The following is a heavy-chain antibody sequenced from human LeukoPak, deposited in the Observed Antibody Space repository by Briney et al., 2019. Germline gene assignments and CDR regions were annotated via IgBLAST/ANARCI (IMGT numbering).Heavy chain of an antibody. Sequence: ASVKVSCKASGFTFTSYYMHWVRQAPGQGLEWMGIINSSGGSTSYAQKFQGRVTMTRDTSTSTVYMELSSLRSEDTAVYYCARDRGVGATSRYFDYWGQGTLVTVSS. D-gene: IGHD1-26*01. CDR3: ARDRGVGATSRYFDY. V-gene: IGHV1-46*01. J-gene: IGHJ4*02. CDR2: INSSGGST. CDR1: GFTFTSYY.